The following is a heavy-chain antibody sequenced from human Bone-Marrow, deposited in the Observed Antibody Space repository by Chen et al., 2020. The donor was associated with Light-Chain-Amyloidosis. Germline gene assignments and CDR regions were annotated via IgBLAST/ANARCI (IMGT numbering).Heavy chain of an antibody. CDR3: ARDQVEYKFFYYMDG. CDR1: EFTFDSYN. Sequence: EGLLVEEGGGVVKPKAPLRIPCEAEEFTFDSYNMHWVRHAHWKGLHWVRQAPGKCLDWFPSIDSNGTYIKYEDPTRGRIPIYRDNAKNSMYLQITSPRAEDTAVYYCARDQVEYKFFYYMDGWGKGTPVIVPS. V-gene: IGHV3-21*06. CDR2: IDSNGTYI. J-gene: IGHJ6*03. D-gene: IGHD6-6*01.